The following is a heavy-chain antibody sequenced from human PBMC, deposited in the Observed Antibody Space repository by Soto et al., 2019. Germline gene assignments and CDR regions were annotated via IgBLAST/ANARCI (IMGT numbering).Heavy chain of an antibody. V-gene: IGHV3-15*01. J-gene: IGHJ5*02. CDR3: TRDSSGWYSWFDP. Sequence: GGSLRLSCAASGFTFRSYAMSWVRQAPGKGLEWVGRIKSKTDGGTTDYAAPVKGRFTISRDDSKNTLYLQMNSLKTEDTAVYYCTRDSSGWYSWFDPWGQGTLVTVSS. D-gene: IGHD6-19*01. CDR2: IKSKTDGGTT. CDR1: GFTFRSYA.